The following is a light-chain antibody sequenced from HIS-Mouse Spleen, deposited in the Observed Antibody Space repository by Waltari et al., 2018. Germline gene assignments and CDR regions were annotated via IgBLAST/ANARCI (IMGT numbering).Light chain of an antibody. J-gene: IGLJ3*02. V-gene: IGLV9-49*01. CDR2: VATGGIVG. Sequence: QPVLTHPPSASASLGAPVTLTCTLSRGSSNYKVDSYQQRHGQGPRFVMRVATGGIVGSKGDGIPDRFSVLGSGLNRYLTIKNIQEEDESDYHCGADHGSGSNFVWVFGGGTKLTVL. CDR3: GADHGSGSNFVWV. CDR1: RGSSNYK.